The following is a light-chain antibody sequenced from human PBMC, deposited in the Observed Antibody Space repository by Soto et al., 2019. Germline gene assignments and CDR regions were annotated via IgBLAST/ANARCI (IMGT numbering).Light chain of an antibody. Sequence: SHNLVSWYQQFPGKAPKLIIFEASKRPSGVSNRFSGSKSGSTASLTISGLQDEDEADYYCCSNAAGSTYVFGSGTKVTV. V-gene: IGLV2-23*01. CDR2: EAS. CDR3: CSNAAGSTYV. CDR1: SHNL. J-gene: IGLJ1*01.